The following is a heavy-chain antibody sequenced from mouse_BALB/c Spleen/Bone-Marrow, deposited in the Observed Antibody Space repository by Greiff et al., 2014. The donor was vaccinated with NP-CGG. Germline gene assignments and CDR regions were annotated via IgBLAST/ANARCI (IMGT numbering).Heavy chain of an antibody. CDR2: IWAGGST. Sequence: QVQLQQPGPGLVAPSQNLSITCTVSGFSLTNYGVHWIRQPPGKGLEWLGIIWAGGSTNYNSALMSRLSISKDNSKSQVFFKMNSLQTGDTAIYYCATYDYDGRFDYWGQGTTLTVSS. J-gene: IGHJ2*01. V-gene: IGHV2-9*02. CDR1: GFSLTNYG. CDR3: ATYDYDGRFDY. D-gene: IGHD2-4*01.